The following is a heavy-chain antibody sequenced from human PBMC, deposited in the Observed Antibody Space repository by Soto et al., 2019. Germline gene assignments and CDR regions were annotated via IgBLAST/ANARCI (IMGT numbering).Heavy chain of an antibody. J-gene: IGHJ6*02. CDR2: IHSGGST. CDR1: GFTVSSNF. D-gene: IGHD3-10*01. V-gene: IGHV3-66*01. CDR3: ARDFTYGSGSYLYYYGMDV. Sequence: LRLSCAASGFTVSSNFMTWVRQAPGKGLEWVSVIHSGGSTYYADSLKGRFTISRDNSKNTLYLQMNSLRAEDTAVYYCARDFTYGSGSYLYYYGMDVWGQGTTVTVSS.